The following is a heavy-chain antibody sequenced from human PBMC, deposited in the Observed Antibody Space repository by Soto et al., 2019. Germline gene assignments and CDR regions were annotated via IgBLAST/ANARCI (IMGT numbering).Heavy chain of an antibody. Sequence: DVQLVESGGGLVKPGGSLRLSCAASGFNFITFSMNWVRQAPGKGLEWVSSISASSSSIYYAESVKGRFTVSRDNAKNSLYLQMNSLTAEYTAPYYCVRDAYNRDAFDIWGQGTTVTVSS. CDR2: ISASSSSI. D-gene: IGHD1-20*01. CDR1: GFNFITFS. J-gene: IGHJ3*02. V-gene: IGHV3-21*01. CDR3: VRDAYNRDAFDI.